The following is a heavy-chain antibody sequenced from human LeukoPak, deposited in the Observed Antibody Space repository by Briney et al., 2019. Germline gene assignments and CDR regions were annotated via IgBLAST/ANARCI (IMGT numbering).Heavy chain of an antibody. V-gene: IGHV4-4*07. CDR2: IYTSGST. D-gene: IGHD3-9*01. J-gene: IGHJ4*02. CDR1: GGSISSYY. CDR3: ARDYYDILTGYWGGFDY. Sequence: SSETLSLTCTVSGGSISSYYWSWIRQPAGKGLEWIGRIYTSGSTNYNPSLKSRVTMSVDTSKNQFSLKLSSVTAADTAVYYCARDYYDILTGYWGGFDYWGQGTLVTVSS.